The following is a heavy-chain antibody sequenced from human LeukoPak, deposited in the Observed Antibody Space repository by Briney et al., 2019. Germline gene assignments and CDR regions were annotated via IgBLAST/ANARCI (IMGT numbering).Heavy chain of an antibody. D-gene: IGHD1-26*01. CDR2: ISSNGGST. J-gene: IGHJ4*02. Sequence: GGSLRLSCAASGFTFSTYAMHWVRQAPGKGLEYVSGISSNGGSTYYANSVKGRFTISRDNSKNTLYLQMGSLRAEDMAVYYCARQNGGIYRRAYDYWGQGTLVTVSS. CDR1: GFTFSTYA. CDR3: ARQNGGIYRRAYDY. V-gene: IGHV3-64*01.